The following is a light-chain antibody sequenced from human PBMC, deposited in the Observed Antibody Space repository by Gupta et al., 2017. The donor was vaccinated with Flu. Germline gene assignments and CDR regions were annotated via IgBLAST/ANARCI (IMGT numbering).Light chain of an antibody. V-gene: IGKV2-28*01. Sequence: DIVMTQPPLSLPVTPGEPASISCRSSQSLLHSNGYNYLDWYLQKPGQSPQLLIYLGSNRASGVPDRFSGSGSGTDFTLKISRVEAEDVGVYYCMQAQQTPPGFGQGTKLEIK. J-gene: IGKJ2*03. CDR3: MQAQQTPPG. CDR1: QSLLHSNGYNY. CDR2: LGS.